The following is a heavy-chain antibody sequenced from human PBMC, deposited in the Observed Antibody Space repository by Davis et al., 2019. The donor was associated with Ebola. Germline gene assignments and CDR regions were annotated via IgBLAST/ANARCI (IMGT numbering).Heavy chain of an antibody. CDR2: IYYSGST. D-gene: IGHD6-19*01. J-gene: IGHJ6*02. CDR3: ARLVYSSGWYGYYYYGMDV. V-gene: IGHV4-59*08. Sequence: MPSETLSLTCAVYGGSFSGYYWSWIRQPPGKGLEWIGYIYYSGSTNYNPSLKSRVTISVDTSKNQFSLKLSSVTAADTAVYYCARLVYSSGWYGYYYYGMDVWGQGTTVTVSS. CDR1: GGSFSGYY.